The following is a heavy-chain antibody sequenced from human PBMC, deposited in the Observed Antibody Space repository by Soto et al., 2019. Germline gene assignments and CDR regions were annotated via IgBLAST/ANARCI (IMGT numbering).Heavy chain of an antibody. CDR2: IYYSGST. D-gene: IGHD2-15*01. CDR3: AGGWQFSAFYYYYGMDV. Sequence: QVQLQESGPGLVKPSETLSLTCTVSGGSISSYYWSWIRQPPGKGLEWIGYIYYSGSTNYNPSLKSRVTISVDTSKNQFSLKLSSVTAADTAVYYCAGGWQFSAFYYYYGMDVWGQGTTVTVSS. CDR1: GGSISSYY. J-gene: IGHJ6*02. V-gene: IGHV4-59*01.